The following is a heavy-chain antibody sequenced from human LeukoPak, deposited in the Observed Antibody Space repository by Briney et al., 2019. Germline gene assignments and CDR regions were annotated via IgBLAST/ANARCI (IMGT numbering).Heavy chain of an antibody. V-gene: IGHV3-23*01. CDR2: ISGRGGST. Sequence: PGGSLRLSCAASGFTFSSYAMSWVRQAPGKGLEWVSAISGRGGSTYYADSVKGRFTISRDNSKNTLYLQMNSLRAEDTAVYYCAKVREGYYDILTGYYFDYWGQGTLVTVSS. CDR3: AKVREGYYDILTGYYFDY. D-gene: IGHD3-9*01. CDR1: GFTFSSYA. J-gene: IGHJ4*02.